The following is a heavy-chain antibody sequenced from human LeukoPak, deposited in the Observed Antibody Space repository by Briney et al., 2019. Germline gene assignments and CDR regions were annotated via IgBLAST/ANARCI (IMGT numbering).Heavy chain of an antibody. CDR3: ARDRGAVAGTRDWFDP. Sequence: ASVKVSCTASGYTFTSYYMHWVRQAPGQGLEWMGIINPSGGSTSYAQKLQGRVTMTRDTSTSTVYMELSSLRSEDTAVYYCARDRGAVAGTRDWFDPWGQGTLVTVSS. V-gene: IGHV1-46*01. CDR2: INPSGGST. J-gene: IGHJ5*02. CDR1: GYTFTSYY. D-gene: IGHD6-19*01.